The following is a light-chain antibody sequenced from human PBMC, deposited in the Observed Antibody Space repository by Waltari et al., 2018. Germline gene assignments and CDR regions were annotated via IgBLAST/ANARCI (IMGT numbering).Light chain of an antibody. CDR3: SSYAGSDNFVI. CDR1: RSDVAGHNY. CDR2: EFN. J-gene: IGLJ2*01. V-gene: IGLV2-8*01. Sequence: QSALTQPPSASGSPGQSVTLTCTGTRSDVAGHNYVARYQQNPGTAPKLMIYEFNNRPSGVPGPFSGSKSGNTASLTVSGLQAEDEADYYCSSYAGSDNFVIFGGGTKLIVL.